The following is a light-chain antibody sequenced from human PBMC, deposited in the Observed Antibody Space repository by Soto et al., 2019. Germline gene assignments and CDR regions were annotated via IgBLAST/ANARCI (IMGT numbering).Light chain of an antibody. V-gene: IGLV2-8*01. CDR1: NTEVGGYSY. Sequence: QPSPTQPPSPTRAPGQASPPSPPRNNTEVGGYSYVSWYQQHPGKAPKLMIYEVSKRPSGVPDRFSGSKSGNTASLTVSGLQAEDEADYYCSSYEGSNSYVFGTGTKVTVL. CDR2: EVS. J-gene: IGLJ1*01. CDR3: SSYEGSNSYV.